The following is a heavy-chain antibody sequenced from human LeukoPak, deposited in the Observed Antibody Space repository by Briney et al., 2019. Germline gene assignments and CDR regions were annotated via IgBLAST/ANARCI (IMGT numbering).Heavy chain of an antibody. CDR3: ARHYGS. CDR2: IYYSGST. CDR1: GGSFSGYY. V-gene: IGHV4-34*01. Sequence: SETLSLTCAVYGGSFSGYYWSWIRQPPGKGLEWIGSIYYSGSTYYNPSLKSRVTISVDTSKNQFSLKLNSVTATDTAVYYCARHYGSWGRGTLVTVSS. D-gene: IGHD3-16*01. J-gene: IGHJ4*02.